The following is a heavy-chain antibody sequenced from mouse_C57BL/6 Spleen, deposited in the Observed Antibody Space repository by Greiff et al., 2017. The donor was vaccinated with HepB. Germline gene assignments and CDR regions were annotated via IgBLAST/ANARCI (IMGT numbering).Heavy chain of an antibody. CDR1: GYTFTSYW. Sequence: QVQLQQPGAELVKPGASVKLSCKASGYTFTSYWMHWVKQRPGQGLEWIGMIHPNSGSTNYNEKFKSKATLTVDKSSSTAYMKLSSLASEDAAVYYCAKALAWFAYWGQGTLVTVSA. D-gene: IGHD3-2*02. CDR2: IHPNSGST. J-gene: IGHJ3*01. V-gene: IGHV1-64*01. CDR3: AKALAWFAY.